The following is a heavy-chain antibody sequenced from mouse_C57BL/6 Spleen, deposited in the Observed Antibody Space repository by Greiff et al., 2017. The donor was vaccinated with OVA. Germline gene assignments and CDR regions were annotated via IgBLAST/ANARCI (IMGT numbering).Heavy chain of an antibody. V-gene: IGHV5-12*01. CDR2: LSNGGGST. Sequence: EVQLMESGGGLVQPGGSLKLSCAASGFTFSDYYMYWVRQTPEKRLEWVAYLSNGGGSTYYPDTVKGRFTISRDNAKNTLYLQMSRLKSEDTAMYYCARHETGYFDYWGQGTTLTVSS. J-gene: IGHJ2*01. CDR3: ARHETGYFDY. CDR1: GFTFSDYY.